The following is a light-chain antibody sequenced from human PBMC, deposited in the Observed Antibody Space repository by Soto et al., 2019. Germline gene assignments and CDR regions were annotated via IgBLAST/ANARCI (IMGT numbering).Light chain of an antibody. CDR1: KLGDKY. CDR3: QAWDSSTLYV. CDR2: QDS. Sequence: SYELTQPPSVSVSPGQTASITCSGDKLGDKYACWYQQKPGQSPVLVIYQDSKRPSGIPERFSGSNSGNTATLTISGTQAMDEADYYCQAWDSSTLYVFGTGTKLTGL. V-gene: IGLV3-1*01. J-gene: IGLJ1*01.